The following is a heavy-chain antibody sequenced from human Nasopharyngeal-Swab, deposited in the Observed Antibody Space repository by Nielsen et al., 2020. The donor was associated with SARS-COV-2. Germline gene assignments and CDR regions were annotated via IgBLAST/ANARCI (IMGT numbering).Heavy chain of an antibody. CDR2: INHSGST. V-gene: IGHV4-34*01. Sequence: WIRQPPGKGLEWIGEINHSGSTNYNPSLKSRVTISADTSKNQFSLKLSSVTAADTAVYYCARVSWEGSYYYYYMDVWGKGTTVTVSS. J-gene: IGHJ6*03. D-gene: IGHD1-26*01. CDR3: ARVSWEGSYYYYYMDV.